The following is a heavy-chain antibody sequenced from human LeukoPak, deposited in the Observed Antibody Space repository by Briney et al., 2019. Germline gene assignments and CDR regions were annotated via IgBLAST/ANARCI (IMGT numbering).Heavy chain of an antibody. CDR2: ISSSGYTI. V-gene: IGHV3-11*01. CDR3: AKVPGSSTYYFDY. Sequence: PGGSLRLSCAASGFTFSDYYMSWIRQTPGKGLEWVSYISSSGYTIYYSDSVKGRFTVSRDNAKNSLYLQMHSLRADDTAVYFCAKVPGSSTYYFDYWGQGTLVTVSS. D-gene: IGHD3-10*01. CDR1: GFTFSDYY. J-gene: IGHJ4*02.